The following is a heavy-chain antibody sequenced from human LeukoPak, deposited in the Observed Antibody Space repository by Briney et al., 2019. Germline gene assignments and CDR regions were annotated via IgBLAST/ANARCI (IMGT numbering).Heavy chain of an antibody. D-gene: IGHD6-13*01. J-gene: IGHJ4*02. Sequence: PGGSLRLSCAASGFTFGSYSMNWVRQAPGKGLEWVSSISSSSSYIYYADPVKGRFTISRDNAKNSLYLQMNSLRAEDTAVYYCVGGQQLGFDYWGQGTLVTVSS. CDR2: ISSSSSYI. CDR3: VGGQQLGFDY. V-gene: IGHV3-21*01. CDR1: GFTFGSYS.